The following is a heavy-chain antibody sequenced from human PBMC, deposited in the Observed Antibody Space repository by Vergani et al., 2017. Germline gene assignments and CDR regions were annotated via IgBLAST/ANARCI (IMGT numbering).Heavy chain of an antibody. CDR2: IYDGGRT. Sequence: QVQLQESGPGVVKPSQTLSLTCAVSGGSISSGDHCWTWIRQPPGKGLESLAYIYDGGRTYYNPSLMGRLHISMDTSKNQFSLTLNSVTVADTAIYFCARFPFHDFWSGYPAGGFHWGQGALVTVSP. V-gene: IGHV4-31*11. D-gene: IGHD3-3*01. CDR3: ARFPFHDFWSGYPAGGFH. CDR1: GGSISSGDHC. J-gene: IGHJ4*02.